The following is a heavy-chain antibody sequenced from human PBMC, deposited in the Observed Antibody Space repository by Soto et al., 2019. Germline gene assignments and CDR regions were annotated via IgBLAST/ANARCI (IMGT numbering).Heavy chain of an antibody. CDR2: INAGNGNT. J-gene: IGHJ4*02. CDR1: GYTFTSYA. CDR3: ARTTGYSSSSSLLA. D-gene: IGHD6-13*01. V-gene: IGHV1-3*01. Sequence: QVQLVQSGAEVRKPGASVKFSCKASGYTFTSYAMHWVRQAPGKRLEWMGWINAGNGNTKYSKKFQGRVTITRDTSASTAYMELSSLRSEDTAVYYCARTTGYSSSSSLLAWGQGTLVTVSS.